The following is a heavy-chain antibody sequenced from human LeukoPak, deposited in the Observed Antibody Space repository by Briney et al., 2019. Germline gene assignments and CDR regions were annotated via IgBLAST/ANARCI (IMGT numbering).Heavy chain of an antibody. V-gene: IGHV3-48*04. CDR1: GFTFSSYS. D-gene: IGHD1-14*01. Sequence: GGSQRLSCAASGFTFSSYSMNWVRQAPGKWLEWVSYISSSSSTIYYADSVKGRFTISRDNAKNSLYLQMNSLRAEDTAVYYCAREPGLPRAFYDYWGQGTLVTVSS. CDR2: ISSSSSTI. J-gene: IGHJ4*02. CDR3: AREPGLPRAFYDY.